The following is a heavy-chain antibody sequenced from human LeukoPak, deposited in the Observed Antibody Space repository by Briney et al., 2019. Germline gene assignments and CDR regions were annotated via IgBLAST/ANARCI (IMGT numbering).Heavy chain of an antibody. Sequence: SETLFLTCAVSGGSTSSYYWSWIRQPPGRGLEWIGCLYHSGKTIYNPSLKSRVTISVDTSKNQFSLMLNSVTAADTATYYCARHQKDSYDSIFHAFEIWGQGTMATVSS. CDR3: ARHQKDSYDSIFHAFEI. D-gene: IGHD3-22*01. CDR1: GGSTSSYY. V-gene: IGHV4-59*03. CDR2: LYHSGKT. J-gene: IGHJ3*02.